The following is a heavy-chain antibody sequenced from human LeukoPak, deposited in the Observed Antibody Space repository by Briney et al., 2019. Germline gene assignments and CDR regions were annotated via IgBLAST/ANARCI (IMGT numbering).Heavy chain of an antibody. V-gene: IGHV4-59*01. CDR3: ARALSRGYSYGYYNYYYMDV. Sequence: AETLSLTCTVSSGSISSYYWSWIRQPPGKGLEWIGYIYYSGSTNYNLSLKSRVTISVDTSKNQFSLKLSSVTAADTAVYNCARALSRGYSYGYYNYYYMDVWGKGTTVTVSS. CDR2: IYYSGST. CDR1: SGSISSYY. D-gene: IGHD5-18*01. J-gene: IGHJ6*03.